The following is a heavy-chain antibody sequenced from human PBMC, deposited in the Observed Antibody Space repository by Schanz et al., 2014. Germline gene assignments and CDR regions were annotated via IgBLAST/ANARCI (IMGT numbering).Heavy chain of an antibody. CDR3: ARFLARYQYYGVDV. Sequence: VQLVESGGGLVKPGGSLRLSCAASGFTVSNSYIHWVRQAPGKGLEWVSHISGSSIHKNYADSVKGRFSISRDNGETSVYLQINSLRVEDTAVYYCARFLARYQYYGVDVWGQGTTXIVSS. V-gene: IGHV3-11*05. J-gene: IGHJ6*02. CDR2: ISGSSIHK. CDR1: GFTVSNSY. D-gene: IGHD3-3*01.